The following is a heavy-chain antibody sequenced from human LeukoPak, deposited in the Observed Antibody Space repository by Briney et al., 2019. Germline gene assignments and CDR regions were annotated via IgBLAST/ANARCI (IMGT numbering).Heavy chain of an antibody. V-gene: IGHV1-18*01. J-gene: IGHJ6*03. CDR3: ARSGSGNLYYYMDV. Sequence: GASVKVSCKASGYTFINYGLNWVRQAPGQGLEWVGWISGYNGNTNYAQKVQGRVTMTTDTSTSTAYMELRSLRSDDTAVYYCARSGSGNLYYYMDVWGKGTTVTVSS. CDR1: GYTFINYG. CDR2: ISGYNGNT. D-gene: IGHD1-26*01.